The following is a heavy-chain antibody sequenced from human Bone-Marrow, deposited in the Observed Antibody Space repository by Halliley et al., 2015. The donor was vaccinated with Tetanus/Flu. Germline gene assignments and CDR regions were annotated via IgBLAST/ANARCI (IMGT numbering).Heavy chain of an antibody. Sequence: LRLSCTVSGGSISSSNYYWGWIRQPPGKGLEWIGSLYYSGGTSYNPSLKSRVTVFADTSKNQFSLKLTSVTAADTAVYYCARLSMVRGKNFDPWGQGTLVTASS. J-gene: IGHJ5*02. V-gene: IGHV4-39*01. CDR3: ARLSMVRGKNFDP. CDR2: LYYSGGT. CDR1: GGSISSSNYY. D-gene: IGHD3-10*01.